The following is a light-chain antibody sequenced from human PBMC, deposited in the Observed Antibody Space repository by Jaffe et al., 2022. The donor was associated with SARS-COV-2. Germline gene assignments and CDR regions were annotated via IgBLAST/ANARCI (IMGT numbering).Light chain of an antibody. CDR1: QSVSNSY. J-gene: IGKJ1*01. V-gene: IGKV3-20*01. Sequence: EIVLTQSPGTLSLSPGERATLSCRASQSVSNSYLAWYQQKPGQAPRLLIYGASSRATGIPDRFSGSGSGTDFTLTISRLEPEDFAVYYCQQSGSSFGQGTKVEIK. CDR2: GAS. CDR3: QQSGSS.